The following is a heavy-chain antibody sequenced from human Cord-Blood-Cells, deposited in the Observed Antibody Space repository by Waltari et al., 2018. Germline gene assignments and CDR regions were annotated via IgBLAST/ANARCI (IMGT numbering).Heavy chain of an antibody. CDR1: RHPLTGYG. Sequence: VKLVQSDAEVKKHGASVKASCKASRHPLTGYGITWWRKAPGQGLEWMGWISAYNGNTNYAQKLQGRVTMTTDTSTSTAYMELRSLRSDDTAVYYCARDGRLGRYGMDVWGQGTTVTVSS. V-gene: IGHV1-18*01. J-gene: IGHJ6*02. CDR2: ISAYNGNT. CDR3: ARDGRLGRYGMDV.